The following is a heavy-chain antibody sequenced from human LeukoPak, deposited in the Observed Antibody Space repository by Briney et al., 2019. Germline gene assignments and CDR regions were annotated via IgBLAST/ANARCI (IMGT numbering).Heavy chain of an antibody. CDR1: GFTFNNYA. V-gene: IGHV3-30*04. CDR2: ISRDGTVQ. Sequence: GGSLRLSCAASGFTFNNYAMHWVRQAPGEGLEWVAVISRDGTVQYYADSVKGRLTISRDNSQSTLYLQMNSLSTEDTAVYYCAKDWCGGDCLTDAFDIWGQGTMVTVSS. D-gene: IGHD2-21*02. CDR3: AKDWCGGDCLTDAFDI. J-gene: IGHJ3*02.